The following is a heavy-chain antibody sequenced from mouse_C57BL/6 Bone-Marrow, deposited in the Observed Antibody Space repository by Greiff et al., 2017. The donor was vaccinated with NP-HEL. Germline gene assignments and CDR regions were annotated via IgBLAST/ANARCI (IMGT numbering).Heavy chain of an antibody. CDR1: GYTFTSYW. CDR3: ARETYYGSSFDY. D-gene: IGHD1-1*01. J-gene: IGHJ2*01. CDR2: IDPSDSYT. Sequence: QVQLQQPGAELVMPGASVKLSCKASGYTFTSYWMHWVKQRPGQGLEWIGEIDPSDSYTNYHQKFKGKSTLTVDKSSSTAYMQLSSLTSEDSAVYYCARETYYGSSFDYWGQGTTLTVSS. V-gene: IGHV1-69*01.